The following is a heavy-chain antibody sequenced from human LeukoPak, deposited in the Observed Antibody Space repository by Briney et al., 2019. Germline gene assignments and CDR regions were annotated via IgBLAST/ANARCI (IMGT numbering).Heavy chain of an antibody. V-gene: IGHV1-2*02. Sequence: GASVKVSCKASGYTFTGYYIQWVRQAPGQGLEWMGWINPNSGGTNYAQKFQDRVTMTRDTSISTAYMELSRLKSDDTAVYYCVRPLTTSGWYFDLWGRGTLVTVSS. CDR2: INPNSGGT. CDR1: GYTFTGYY. J-gene: IGHJ2*01. D-gene: IGHD1-14*01. CDR3: VRPLTTSGWYFDL.